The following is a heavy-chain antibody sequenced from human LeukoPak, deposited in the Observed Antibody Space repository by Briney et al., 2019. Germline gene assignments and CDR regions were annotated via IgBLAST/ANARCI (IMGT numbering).Heavy chain of an antibody. J-gene: IGHJ4*02. CDR2: TYYRSKWYN. V-gene: IGHV6-1*01. D-gene: IGHD1-1*01. CDR3: AREFGTDAPFDY. Sequence: SQTLSLTCDISGDSVSSGSGGWNWIRQSPSRGLEWLGRTYYRSKWYNDYAVSVKSRITINPDTSKNQFSLQLNSVTPEDTAVYYCAREFGTDAPFDYWGQGTLVTVSS. CDR1: GDSVSSGSGG.